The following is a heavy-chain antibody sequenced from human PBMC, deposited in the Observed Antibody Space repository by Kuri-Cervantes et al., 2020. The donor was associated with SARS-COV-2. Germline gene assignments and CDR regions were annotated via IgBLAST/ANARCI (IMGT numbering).Heavy chain of an antibody. V-gene: IGHV4-59*08. D-gene: IGHD3-10*01. CDR2: IYYSGST. CDR3: ARSLVTMVRGVINFRFDP. J-gene: IGHJ5*02. Sequence: ESLKISCTVSGGSISSYYWSWIRQPPGKGLEWIGYIYYSGSTNYNPSLKSRVTISVDTSKNQFSLKLSSVTAADTAVYYCARSLVTMVRGVINFRFDPWGQGTLVTVSS. CDR1: GGSISSYY.